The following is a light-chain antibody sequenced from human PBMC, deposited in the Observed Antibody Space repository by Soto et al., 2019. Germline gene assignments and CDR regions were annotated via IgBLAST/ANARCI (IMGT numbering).Light chain of an antibody. CDR2: EVT. J-gene: IGLJ1*01. CDR3: SSFTGARTS. CDR1: SSDVGGYNY. V-gene: IGLV2-8*01. Sequence: SLLTQPPSASGSPGQSVTISCTGTSSDVGGYNYVSWYQQHPGKAPKLVIYEVTKRPSGVPDRFSGSKSGNTASLTVSGLQAEDEADYYCSSFTGARTSFGNGTKVTVL.